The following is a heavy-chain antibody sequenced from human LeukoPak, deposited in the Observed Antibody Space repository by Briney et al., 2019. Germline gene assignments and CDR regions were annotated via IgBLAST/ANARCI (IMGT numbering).Heavy chain of an antibody. Sequence: SETLSLTCAVYGGSFSTYYWTWIRQPPGKGLEWIAEISYSGNTNYNPSLKSRVTIGTSKNEISLNLTSVTSADTAVYYCARHGFDPVQNVAHWYFDLWGRGTLVTVSS. CDR2: ISYSGNT. J-gene: IGHJ2*01. D-gene: IGHD3-10*01. CDR1: GGSFSTYY. V-gene: IGHV4-34*01. CDR3: ARHGFDPVQNVAHWYFDL.